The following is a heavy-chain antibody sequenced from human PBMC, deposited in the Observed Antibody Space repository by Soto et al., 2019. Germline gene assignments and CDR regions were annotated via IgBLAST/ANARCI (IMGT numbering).Heavy chain of an antibody. CDR3: ARDRVGSGSYLAFYP. J-gene: IGHJ5*02. CDR2: ITYSGNT. V-gene: IGHV4-59*01. CDR1: GGSTKYYY. D-gene: IGHD3-10*01. Sequence: SETLSLTCTVSGGSTKYYYWSWIRQPPGRGLEWIGYITYSGNTNYNPSLKSRVSISLDTSRNQFALMLSSVTAADTAVYYCARDRVGSGSYLAFYPWGQGTLVTVSS.